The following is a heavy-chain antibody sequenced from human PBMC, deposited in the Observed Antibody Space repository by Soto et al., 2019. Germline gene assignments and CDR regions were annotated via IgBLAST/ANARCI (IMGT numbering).Heavy chain of an antibody. CDR3: ATSTLVSHEGRPAIVPRWFDS. CDR2: ISSSSRYI. Sequence: PGGSLRLSGAASGFTFSSYSMNWGRQAPGKGLEGCASISSSSRYIYYADSVKGRFTISRDNAKNSLYLQMNSLRAEDTAVYYCATSTLVSHEGRPAIVPRWFDSWGQGTLVTVSS. V-gene: IGHV3-21*01. CDR1: GFTFSSYS. D-gene: IGHD3-16*02. J-gene: IGHJ5*01.